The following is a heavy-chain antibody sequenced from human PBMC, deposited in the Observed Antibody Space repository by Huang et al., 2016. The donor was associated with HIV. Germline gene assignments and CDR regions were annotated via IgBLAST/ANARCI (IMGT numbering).Heavy chain of an antibody. CDR2: FDPEDGET. D-gene: IGHD5-18*01. CDR1: GYTLTELS. V-gene: IGHV1-24*01. J-gene: IGHJ6*03. CDR3: ATFTAMVTRTYYYYYMDV. Sequence: QVQLVQSGAEVKKPGASVNVSCKVSGYTLTELSMPWVRQAPGKGLEWMGGFDPEDGETIYAQKFQGRGTMTEDTSTDTAYMGLSSLRSEDTAVYYCATFTAMVTRTYYYYYMDVWGKGTTVTVSS.